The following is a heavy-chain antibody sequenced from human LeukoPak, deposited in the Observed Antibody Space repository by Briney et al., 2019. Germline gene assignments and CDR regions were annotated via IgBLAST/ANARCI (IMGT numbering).Heavy chain of an antibody. J-gene: IGHJ6*03. CDR2: INHSGST. CDR3: ARVWFGEFSYMDV. D-gene: IGHD3-10*01. CDR1: GGSFSGYY. Sequence: PSETLSLTCAVYGGSFSGYYWSWLRQPPGKGLEWIGEINHSGSTNYNPSLKSRVTISVDTSKNQFSLKLSSVTTADTAVYYCARVWFGEFSYMDVWGKGTTVTVSS. V-gene: IGHV4-34*01.